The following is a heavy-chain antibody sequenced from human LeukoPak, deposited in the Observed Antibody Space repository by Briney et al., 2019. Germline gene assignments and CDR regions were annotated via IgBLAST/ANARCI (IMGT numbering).Heavy chain of an antibody. D-gene: IGHD3-10*01. J-gene: IGHJ5*02. CDR1: GGSISSYY. CDR2: IYYSGST. CDR3: TKNDYYCLDP. Sequence: PSETLSLTCTVSGGSISSYYWSWIRQPPGKGLEWIGYIYYSGSTNYNPSLKSRVTISVDTSKNQFSLEMSSLTAADTAVYYCTKNDYYCLDPWGQGTLVTVSS. V-gene: IGHV4-59*12.